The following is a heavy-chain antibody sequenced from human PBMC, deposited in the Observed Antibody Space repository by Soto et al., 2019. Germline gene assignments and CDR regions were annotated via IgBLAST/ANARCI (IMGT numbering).Heavy chain of an antibody. CDR3: AKSLLFVDHAYMDV. V-gene: IGHV1-69*02. Sequence: QVQLVQSGAEVKKPGSSVKVSCEASGGSFTSYTFTWVRQAPGQGLEWVGRIIPIKGRADYALKLQDRVTITADRSTKTVYMELRGLRPEDTAIYYCAKSLLFVDHAYMDVWGKGTTVTVSS. J-gene: IGHJ6*03. D-gene: IGHD2-21*01. CDR2: IIPIKGRA. CDR1: GGSFTSYT.